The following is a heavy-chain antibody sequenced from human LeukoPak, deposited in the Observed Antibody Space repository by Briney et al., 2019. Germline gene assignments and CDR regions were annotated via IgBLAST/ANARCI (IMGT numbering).Heavy chain of an antibody. D-gene: IGHD6-6*01. CDR2: INPNSGGT. J-gene: IGHJ6*03. CDR1: GYTFTGYY. V-gene: IGHV1-2*02. Sequence: ASVKVSCKASGYTFTGYYMHWVRQAPGQGLEWMGWINPNSGGTNYAQKFQGRVTMTRDTSISTAYMELSRLRSDDTAVYYCARDPAARNYYYYMDVWGKGTTVTVSS. CDR3: ARDPAARNYYYYMDV.